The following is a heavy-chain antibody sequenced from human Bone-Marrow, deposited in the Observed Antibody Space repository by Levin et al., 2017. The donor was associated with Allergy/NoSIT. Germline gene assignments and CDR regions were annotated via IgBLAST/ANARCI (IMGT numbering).Heavy chain of an antibody. Sequence: ASVKVSCKATGYSFSRYDINWVRQATGQGPEWMGWLNPNSGNTVLAQKFQGRVTLTRNTSISTAYLELSSLRDDDTSLYYCARGLLLYPHAFDIWGQGTVVTVSS. V-gene: IGHV1-8*01. D-gene: IGHD2-2*02. CDR2: LNPNSGNT. CDR3: ARGLLLYPHAFDI. CDR1: GYSFSRYD. J-gene: IGHJ3*02.